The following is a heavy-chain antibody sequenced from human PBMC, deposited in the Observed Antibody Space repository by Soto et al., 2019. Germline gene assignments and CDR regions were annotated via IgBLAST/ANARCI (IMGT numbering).Heavy chain of an antibody. J-gene: IGHJ4*02. V-gene: IGHV1-3*01. D-gene: IGHD3-22*01. CDR1: GYTFTSYA. CDR3: AREMYYYDSSGYPIDY. Sequence: ASVKVSCKASGYTFTSYAMHWVRQAPGQRLEWMGWINAGNGNTKYSQKFQGRVTITRDTSASTAYMELSSLRSEDTAVYYCAREMYYYDSSGYPIDYWGQGTLVTVSS. CDR2: INAGNGNT.